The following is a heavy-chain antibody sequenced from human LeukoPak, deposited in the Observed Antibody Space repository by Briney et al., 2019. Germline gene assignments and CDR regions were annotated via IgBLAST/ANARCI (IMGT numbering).Heavy chain of an antibody. CDR2: ISGSGGST. V-gene: IGHV3-23*01. Sequence: AGGSLRLSCAASGFTFSSYAMSWVRQAPGKGLEWVSAISGSGGSTYYADSVKGRFTISRDNSKNTLYLQMNSLRAEDTAVYYCAKDYGAAEYFQHWGQGTLVTVSS. D-gene: IGHD4-17*01. CDR3: AKDYGAAEYFQH. CDR1: GFTFSSYA. J-gene: IGHJ1*01.